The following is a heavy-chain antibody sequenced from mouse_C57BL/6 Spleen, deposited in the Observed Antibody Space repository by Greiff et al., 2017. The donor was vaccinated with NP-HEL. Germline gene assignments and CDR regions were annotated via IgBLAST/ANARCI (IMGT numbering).Heavy chain of an antibody. CDR2: INPNNGGT. Sequence: EVKLQQSGPELVKPGASVKIPCKASGYTFTDYNMDWVKQSHGKSLEWIGDINPNNGGTIYNQKFKGKATLTVDKSSSTAYMELRSLTSEDTAVYYCAREGVTNWDVAWFAYWGQGTLVTVSA. CDR3: AREGVTNWDVAWFAY. CDR1: GYTFTDYN. V-gene: IGHV1-18*01. J-gene: IGHJ3*01. D-gene: IGHD4-1*01.